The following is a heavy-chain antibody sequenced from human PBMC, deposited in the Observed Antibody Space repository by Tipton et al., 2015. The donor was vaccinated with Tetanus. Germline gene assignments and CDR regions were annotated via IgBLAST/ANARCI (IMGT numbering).Heavy chain of an antibody. V-gene: IGHV4-61*08. CDR3: ARDSYYSSRWSFADY. Sequence: TLSLTCTVSGGSISSDGAYWSWIRQHPGKGLEWIGYSHYSGSTSSNPSLKSRVTISLDTSKNQFSLELTSVTAADTAVYYCARDSYYSSRWSFADYWGQGTLATVSS. CDR2: SHYSGST. J-gene: IGHJ4*02. CDR1: GGSISSDGAY. D-gene: IGHD3-22*01.